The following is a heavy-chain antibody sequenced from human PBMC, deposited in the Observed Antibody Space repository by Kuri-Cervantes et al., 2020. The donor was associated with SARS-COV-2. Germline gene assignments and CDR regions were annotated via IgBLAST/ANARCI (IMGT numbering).Heavy chain of an antibody. Sequence: SETLSLTCAVSGGSISSSNWWSWIRQPPGKGLEWIGYIYYSGSTNYNPSLKSRVTMSVDTSKNQFSLKLSSVTAADTAVYYCARVYYDSSGYYEVRYFDYWGQGTLVTVSS. V-gene: IGHV4-28*03. CDR3: ARVYYDSSGYYEVRYFDY. J-gene: IGHJ4*02. CDR2: IYYSGST. D-gene: IGHD3-22*01. CDR1: GGSISSSNW.